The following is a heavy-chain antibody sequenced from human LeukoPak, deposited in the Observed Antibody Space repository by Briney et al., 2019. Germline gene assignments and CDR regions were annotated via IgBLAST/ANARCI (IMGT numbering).Heavy chain of an antibody. Sequence: PGGSLRLSCAASGFTFSSYGMSWVRQAPGKGLEWVSGISRSGDIKYYADSVKGRFTISRDNTKKTLYLEVSSLTGEDTAVYYCAKDDAWIRFGEWSQGTLVTVSS. D-gene: IGHD3-10*01. V-gene: IGHV3-23*01. CDR1: GFTFSSYG. J-gene: IGHJ4*02. CDR2: ISRSGDIK. CDR3: AKDDAWIRFGE.